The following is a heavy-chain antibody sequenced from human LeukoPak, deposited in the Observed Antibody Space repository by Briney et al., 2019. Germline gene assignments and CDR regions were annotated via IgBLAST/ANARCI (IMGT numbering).Heavy chain of an antibody. D-gene: IGHD3-16*01. CDR3: ATGDRLPGDY. V-gene: IGHV3-21*01. J-gene: IGHJ4*02. Sequence: GGSLRLSCAASGFTFSTYTMNWVRQAPGKGLEWVSSISGSTSFIYYADSVKGRFTISRDNAKNSLYLQMNSLRAEDTAVYYCATGDRLPGDYWGQGALVTVSS. CDR2: ISGSTSFI. CDR1: GFTFSTYT.